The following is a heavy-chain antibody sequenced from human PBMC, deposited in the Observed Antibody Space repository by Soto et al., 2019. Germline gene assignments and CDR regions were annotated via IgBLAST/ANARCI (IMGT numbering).Heavy chain of an antibody. CDR3: ARGRGAAADYFYF. J-gene: IGHJ4*02. Sequence: QVQLVESGGGLVKPGGSLRLSCAVSGFTFSDYYMTWLRQAPGKGLEWVSYISSSTSHTNYADSVKGRFTISRDNAKNSLFLQMNSLRAEDTAVYYCARGRGAAADYFYFWGQGTLVTVSS. CDR2: ISSSTSHT. V-gene: IGHV3-11*05. D-gene: IGHD6-13*01. CDR1: GFTFSDYY.